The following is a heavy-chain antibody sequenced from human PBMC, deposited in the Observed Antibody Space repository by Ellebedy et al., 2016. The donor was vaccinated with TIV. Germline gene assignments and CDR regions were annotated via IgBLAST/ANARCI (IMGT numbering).Heavy chain of an antibody. CDR1: GFTFSSYG. J-gene: IGHJ6*02. CDR2: IRNDGTNK. CDR3: ATKFYYGMDV. V-gene: IGHV3-30*02. Sequence: PGGSLRLSCAASGFTFSSYGMHWVRQAPGKGLEWLAFIRNDGTNKYYADSVKGRLTSSRDNSKNTLYVQMNSLRAEDTAMYYCATKFYYGMDVWGQGTLVTVSS.